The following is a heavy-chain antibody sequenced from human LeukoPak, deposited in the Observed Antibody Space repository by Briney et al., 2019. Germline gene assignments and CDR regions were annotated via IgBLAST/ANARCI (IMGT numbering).Heavy chain of an antibody. J-gene: IGHJ5*02. V-gene: IGHV3-9*01. CDR2: ISWNSGSI. CDR3: AKGLLLRLGELSLS. CDR1: GFTFDDYA. Sequence: GGSLRLSCAASGFTFDDYAMHWVRQAPGKGLEWVSGISWNSGSIGYADSVKGRFTISRDNAKNSLHLQMNSLRAEDTAVYYCAKGLLLRLGELSLSWGQGTLVTVSS. D-gene: IGHD3-16*02.